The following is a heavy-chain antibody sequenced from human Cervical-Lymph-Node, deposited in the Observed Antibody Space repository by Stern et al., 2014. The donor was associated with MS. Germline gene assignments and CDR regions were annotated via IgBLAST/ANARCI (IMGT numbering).Heavy chain of an antibody. CDR1: GFSFSRYA. CDR3: ASAYSSSHYYFDY. D-gene: IGHD6-13*01. J-gene: IGHJ4*02. V-gene: IGHV3-33*01. Sequence: VHLVESGGGVVQPGRSLRLSCAASGFSFSRYAMHWVLQAPGKGLEWVALIWYDGSNPYYADSVTGRFTISRDNFKNTLYWQMNSLRAEDTAVYYCASAYSSSHYYFDYWGQGTLVTVSS. CDR2: IWYDGSNP.